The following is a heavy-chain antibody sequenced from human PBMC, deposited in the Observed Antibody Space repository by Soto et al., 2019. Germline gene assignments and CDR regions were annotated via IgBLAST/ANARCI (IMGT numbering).Heavy chain of an antibody. Sequence: ASVKVSCKTSGYSFTKYGLHWVRQAPGQRLEWMGWINPGNGDTKYSQKFQGRVTITRDTSATTAYMELSSLRSEDSAVFYCARTDCSSTSCYNYYYYGMDVWGQGTTVTSP. V-gene: IGHV1-3*01. CDR3: ARTDCSSTSCYNYYYYGMDV. D-gene: IGHD2-2*01. J-gene: IGHJ6*02. CDR2: INPGNGDT. CDR1: GYSFTKYG.